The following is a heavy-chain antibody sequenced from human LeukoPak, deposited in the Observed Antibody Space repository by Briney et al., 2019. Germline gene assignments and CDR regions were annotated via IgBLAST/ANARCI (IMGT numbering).Heavy chain of an antibody. Sequence: SETLSLTCAVYGGSFSGYYWSWIRQPPGKGLEWIGEINHSGSTNYNPSLKSRVTISVDTSKNQFSLKLSSVTAADTAVYYCARGNSSSSLDYWGQGTLVTVS. CDR2: INHSGST. V-gene: IGHV4-34*01. CDR1: GGSFSGYY. D-gene: IGHD6-6*01. CDR3: ARGNSSSSLDY. J-gene: IGHJ4*02.